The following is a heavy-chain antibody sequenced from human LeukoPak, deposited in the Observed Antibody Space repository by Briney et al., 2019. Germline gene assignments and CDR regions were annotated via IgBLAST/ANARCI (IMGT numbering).Heavy chain of an antibody. J-gene: IGHJ4*02. CDR2: IYYSGST. CDR3: ARGSTVTRYSMQYDY. CDR1: GGSISSHY. V-gene: IGHV4-59*11. Sequence: SETLSLTCTASGGSISSHYWSWIRQPPGKGLEWIGYIYYSGSTNYNPSLKSRVTISVDTSKNQFSLKLSSVTAADTAVYYCARGSTVTRYSMQYDYWGQGTLVTVSS. D-gene: IGHD4-17*01.